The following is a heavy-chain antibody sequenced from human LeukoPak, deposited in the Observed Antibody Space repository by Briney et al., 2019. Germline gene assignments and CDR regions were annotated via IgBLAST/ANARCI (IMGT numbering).Heavy chain of an antibody. CDR2: ISPYNGDT. J-gene: IGHJ4*02. D-gene: IGHD3-16*02. CDR3: ARGGRYPQY. Sequence: VASVKVSCKASGYTFTSYDITCVRHAPGQRLEWRGWISPYNGDTNYAQNLQGRVTMTTDTSPSTAYMELRSLSSDDTVVYYCARGGRYPQYWGQGTLVTVSS. V-gene: IGHV1-18*01. CDR1: GYTFTSYD.